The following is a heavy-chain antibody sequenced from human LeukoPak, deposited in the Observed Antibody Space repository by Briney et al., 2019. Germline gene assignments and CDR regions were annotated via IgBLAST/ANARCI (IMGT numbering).Heavy chain of an antibody. CDR2: INHRGST. V-gene: IGHV4-34*01. CDR1: GGSFRGYY. CDR3: ARGRRATMVRGVAGYFDY. J-gene: IGHJ4*02. Sequence: SETLSLTCAVYGGSFRGYYWSWIRQPPGKGLEWIGEINHRGSTNYNPSLKSRVTISVDTPKNQFSLKLSSVTAADTAVYYCARGRRATMVRGVAGYFDYWGQGTLVTVSS. D-gene: IGHD3-10*01.